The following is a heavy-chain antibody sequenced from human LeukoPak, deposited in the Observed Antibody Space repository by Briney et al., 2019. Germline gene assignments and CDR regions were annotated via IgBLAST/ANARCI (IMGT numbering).Heavy chain of an antibody. CDR1: GFTFTSYG. CDR3: ARDRWYYDILTDSDAFDI. CDR2: ISGSGGST. J-gene: IGHJ3*02. V-gene: IGHV3-23*01. D-gene: IGHD3-9*01. Sequence: GGSLRLSCAASGFTFTSYGMSWVRQVRQAPGKGLEWVSTISGSGGSTYYADSVNGRFTISRDNSKNTLYLQMNSLRAEDTAVYYCARDRWYYDILTDSDAFDIWGQGTMVTVSS.